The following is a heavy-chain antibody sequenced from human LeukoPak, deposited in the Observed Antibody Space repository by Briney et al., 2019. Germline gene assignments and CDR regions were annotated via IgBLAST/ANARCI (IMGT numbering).Heavy chain of an antibody. CDR3: ARAFRYDYSNYLNWFDP. D-gene: IGHD4-11*01. V-gene: IGHV1-69*13. Sequence: GASVKVSCKASGGTFSSYAISWVRQAPGQGLEWTGGIIPIFGTANYAQKFQGRVTITADESTSTAYMELSSLRSEDMAVYYCARAFRYDYSNYLNWFDPWGQGTLVTVSS. J-gene: IGHJ5*02. CDR2: IIPIFGTA. CDR1: GGTFSSYA.